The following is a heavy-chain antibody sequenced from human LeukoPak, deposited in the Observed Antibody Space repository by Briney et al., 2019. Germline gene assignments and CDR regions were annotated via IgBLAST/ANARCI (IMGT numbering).Heavy chain of an antibody. Sequence: GGSLRLSCAASGFTFSSYAMSWVRQAPGKALEWVSAISGSGGSTYYADAVKGRFTISRDNSKNTLYLQMNSLRAEDTAVYYCAKVRVHVLRYFDWLFLPDYWGQGTLVTVSS. CDR1: GFTFSSYA. V-gene: IGHV3-23*01. J-gene: IGHJ4*02. D-gene: IGHD3-9*01. CDR2: ISGSGGST. CDR3: AKVRVHVLRYFDWLFLPDY.